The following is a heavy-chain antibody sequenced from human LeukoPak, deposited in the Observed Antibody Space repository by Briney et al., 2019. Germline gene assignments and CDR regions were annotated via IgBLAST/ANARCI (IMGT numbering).Heavy chain of an antibody. V-gene: IGHV4-39*01. Sequence: SETLSLTCTVSGGSISSSSYYWGWIRHPPGKGLECIGSIYYSGSTYYNPSLKSRVTISVDTSKNQFSLKLSSVTAADTAVYYCARTFVGDLGYYFDYWGQGTLVTVSS. CDR1: GGSISSSSYY. CDR2: IYYSGST. D-gene: IGHD2-21*01. J-gene: IGHJ4*02. CDR3: ARTFVGDLGYYFDY.